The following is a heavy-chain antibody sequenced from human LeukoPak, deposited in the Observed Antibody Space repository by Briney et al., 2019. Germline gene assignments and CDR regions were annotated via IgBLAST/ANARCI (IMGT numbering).Heavy chain of an antibody. Sequence: PGGSLRLSCAASGFTFSSYSMNWVRQAPGKGLEWVSSISSSSSHIYYADSVKGRFTISRDNAKNSLYLQMNSLRAEDTAVYYCARDLGDFWSGYYLSSLYGMDVWGQGTTVTVSS. CDR1: GFTFSSYS. D-gene: IGHD3-3*01. J-gene: IGHJ6*02. V-gene: IGHV3-21*01. CDR2: ISSSSSHI. CDR3: ARDLGDFWSGYYLSSLYGMDV.